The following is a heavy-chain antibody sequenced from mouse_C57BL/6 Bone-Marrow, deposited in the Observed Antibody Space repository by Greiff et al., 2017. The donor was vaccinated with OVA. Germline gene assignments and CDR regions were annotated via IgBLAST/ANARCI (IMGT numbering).Heavy chain of an antibody. CDR2: IDPSDSET. Sequence: QVQLQQPGAELVRPGSSVKLSCKASGYTFTSYWMHWVKQRPIQGLEWIGNIDPSDSETHYNQKFKDKATLTVDKSSSTAYMQLSSLTSEDSAVCYCAEEKGQGSGYGGFGYWGQGTTLTVSS. V-gene: IGHV1-52*01. CDR3: AEEKGQGSGYGGFGY. D-gene: IGHD3-2*02. CDR1: GYTFTSYW. J-gene: IGHJ2*01.